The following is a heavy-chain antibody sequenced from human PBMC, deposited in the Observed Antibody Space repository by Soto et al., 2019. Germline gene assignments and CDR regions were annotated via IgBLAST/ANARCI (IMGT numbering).Heavy chain of an antibody. D-gene: IGHD3-22*01. CDR1: GGSISSGDYY. J-gene: IGHJ6*02. V-gene: IGHV4-30-4*01. CDR3: ARDGGADSLYYYYGMDV. Sequence: PSETLSLTCTVSGGSISSGDYYWSWIRQPPGKGLEWIGYIYYSGSTYYNPSLKSRVTISVDTSKNQFSLKLSSVTAADTAVYYCARDGGADSLYYYYGMDVWGQGTTVTVYS. CDR2: IYYSGST.